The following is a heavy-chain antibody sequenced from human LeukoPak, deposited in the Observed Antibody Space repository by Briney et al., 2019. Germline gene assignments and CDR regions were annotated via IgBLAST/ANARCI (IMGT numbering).Heavy chain of an antibody. D-gene: IGHD3-10*01. V-gene: IGHV4-34*08. CDR1: GFTFSHYG. CDR3: ATRHHSRTYMVPLDS. Sequence: PGGSLRLSCAASGFTFSHYGMHWVRQPPGKGLEWIGETHRSGDTKYNPSLNGRVTISMDNSKNQLSLNLISVTAADTAIYFCATRHHSRTYMVPLDSWGQGTLVTVSS. CDR2: THRSGDT. J-gene: IGHJ4*02.